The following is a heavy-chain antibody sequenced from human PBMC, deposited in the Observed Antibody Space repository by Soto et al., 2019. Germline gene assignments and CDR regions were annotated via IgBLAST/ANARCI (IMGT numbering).Heavy chain of an antibody. CDR2: ILPVSGTT. V-gene: IGHV1-69*13. J-gene: IGHJ4*02. CDR1: GGTFSTFP. CDR3: ARDRTGTTLGYFDY. D-gene: IGHD1-7*01. Sequence: ASVKVSCKSSGGTFSTFPINWVRQAPGQGLEWMGAILPVSGTTNYAQKFQGRVTFSADESTTTVYMEVSSLRSEDTAVYYCARDRTGTTLGYFDYWGQGTRVTVSS.